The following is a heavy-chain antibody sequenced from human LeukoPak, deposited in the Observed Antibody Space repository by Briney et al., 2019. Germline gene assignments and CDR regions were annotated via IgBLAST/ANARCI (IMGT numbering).Heavy chain of an antibody. Sequence: GGSLRLSCAASGFTFSSFAMSCVRQAPGKGLEWVSGISGSGETTYYAESVKGRFSISRDNSKNTLFLQVDSLRAEDTAVYYCAKDRGVFAVGYFDFWGQGTLVTVSS. CDR1: GFTFSSFA. V-gene: IGHV3-23*01. CDR2: ISGSGETT. CDR3: AKDRGVFAVGYFDF. J-gene: IGHJ4*02. D-gene: IGHD3-10*01.